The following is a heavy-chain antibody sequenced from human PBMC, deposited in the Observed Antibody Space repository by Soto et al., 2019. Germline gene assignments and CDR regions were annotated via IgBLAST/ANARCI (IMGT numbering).Heavy chain of an antibody. CDR1: GFTFSNYA. CDR3: ATIATIGGQGGFDP. V-gene: IGHV3-23*01. D-gene: IGHD1-26*01. J-gene: IGHJ5*02. CDR2: ISGGGGSS. Sequence: EVQLLESGGGLVQPGGSLRLSCAASGFTFSNYAMGWVRQAPGKGLEWVSVISGGGGSSYYADSMKGRFTISRDNSKNTLYLQINSLRAEDTAVYYCATIATIGGQGGFDPWGQGTLVTVSS.